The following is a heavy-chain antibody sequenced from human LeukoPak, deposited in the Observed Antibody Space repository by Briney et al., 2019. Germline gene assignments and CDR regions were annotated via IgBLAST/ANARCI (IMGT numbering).Heavy chain of an antibody. CDR2: INDRGSHI. CDR3: ARGSCRGVVSGIGMDA. D-gene: IGHD2-8*02. CDR1: GFTFSSYS. Sequence: GGSLRLSCAASGFTFSSYSMNWVRRAPGKELEWVSTINDRGSHIYYAGSLKGRITMSRDNVRDIHYLQMNGLRVEDTAVYYCARGSCRGVVSGIGMDAWGQGTSVTVSS. J-gene: IGHJ6*02. V-gene: IGHV3-21*06.